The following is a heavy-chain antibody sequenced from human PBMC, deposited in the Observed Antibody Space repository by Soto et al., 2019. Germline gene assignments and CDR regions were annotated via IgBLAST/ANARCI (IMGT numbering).Heavy chain of an antibody. D-gene: IGHD4-17*01. CDR2: IYYSGSN. V-gene: IGHV4-31*03. CDR1: GGSIRSGGYY. CDR3: ARHDYGDLNFDY. Sequence: QVQLQESGPGLVKPSQTLSLTCTVSGGSIRSGGYYWRWIRQHPGKGLEWIGEIYYSGSNYYNPFLKSRVTISVDTSKNQFSLKLSSVTAADTAVYYWARHDYGDLNFDYWGQGTLVTVSS. J-gene: IGHJ4*02.